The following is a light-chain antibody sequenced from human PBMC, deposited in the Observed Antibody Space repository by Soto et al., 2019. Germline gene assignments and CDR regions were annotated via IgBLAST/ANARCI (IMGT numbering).Light chain of an antibody. CDR1: QSVSGN. Sequence: EIVMTQSPATLSVSPGESATLSCRASQSVSGNLAWYQQKPGQAPRLLIYGASTRATGIPARFSGSGSGTEFTLTISSLQSEDFAFYYCQQYNNWPPWTFGQGTKVEIK. V-gene: IGKV3-15*01. CDR3: QQYNNWPPWT. CDR2: GAS. J-gene: IGKJ1*01.